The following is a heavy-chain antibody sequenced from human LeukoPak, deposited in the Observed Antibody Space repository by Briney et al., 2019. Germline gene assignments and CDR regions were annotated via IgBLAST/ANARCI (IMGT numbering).Heavy chain of an antibody. CDR3: ARVVPGTIFDY. CDR2: INTNTGNP. D-gene: IGHD2-15*01. V-gene: IGHV7-4-1*02. CDR1: GYTFTNYA. J-gene: IGHJ4*02. Sequence: ASVKVSCKASGYTFTNYAINWVRQAPGQGLEWMGWINTNTGNPTYAQGFTGRFVFSLDTSVSTAYLQISSLKAEDTAVYYCARVVPGTIFDYWGQGTLVTVSS.